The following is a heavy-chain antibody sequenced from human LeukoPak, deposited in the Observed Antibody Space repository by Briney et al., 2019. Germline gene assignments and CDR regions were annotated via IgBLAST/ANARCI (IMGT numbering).Heavy chain of an antibody. Sequence: PSETLSLTCTVSGGSISSSSYYWGWIRQPPGKGLEWIGSISYSGSIHYNPSLKSRVTISVDTSKNHFSLRLSSVTAADTAVYYCATLEIGDYYFDYWGQGTLVTVSS. V-gene: IGHV4-39*01. D-gene: IGHD2-21*01. J-gene: IGHJ4*02. CDR2: ISYSGSI. CDR1: GGSISSSSYY. CDR3: ATLEIGDYYFDY.